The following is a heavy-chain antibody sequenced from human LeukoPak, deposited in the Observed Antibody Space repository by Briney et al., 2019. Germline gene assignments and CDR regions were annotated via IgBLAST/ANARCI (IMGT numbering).Heavy chain of an antibody. Sequence: ASVKVSCKASGYTFTSYAMHWVRQAPGQRLEWMGWINAGNGNTKYSQKFQGRVTITRDTSASTAYMELSSLRSEDTAVYYCARVYCSGGSCFSHWFDPWGQGILVTVSS. D-gene: IGHD2-15*01. CDR2: INAGNGNT. CDR1: GYTFTSYA. CDR3: ARVYCSGGSCFSHWFDP. J-gene: IGHJ5*02. V-gene: IGHV1-3*01.